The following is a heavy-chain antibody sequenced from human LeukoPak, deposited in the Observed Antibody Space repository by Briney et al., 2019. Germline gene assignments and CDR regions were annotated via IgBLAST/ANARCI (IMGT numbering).Heavy chain of an antibody. CDR1: GGSISSYY. Sequence: SETLSLTCTVSGGSISSYYWSWIRQPPGKGLEWVGYIYYSGSTNYNPPLKSRVTISVDTSKNQFSLKLSSVTAADTAVYYCARAAISSGSYSFYDYWGQGTLVTVSS. CDR2: IYYSGST. V-gene: IGHV4-59*01. CDR3: ARAAISSGSYSFYDY. D-gene: IGHD1-26*01. J-gene: IGHJ4*02.